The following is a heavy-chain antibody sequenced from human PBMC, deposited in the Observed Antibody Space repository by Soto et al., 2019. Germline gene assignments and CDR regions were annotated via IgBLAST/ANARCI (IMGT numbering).Heavy chain of an antibody. J-gene: IGHJ4*02. V-gene: IGHV4-59*01. Sequence: SETLSLTCTVSGGSISSYYWSWIRQPPWKGLEWIGYIYYSGSTNYNPSLKSRVTISVDTSKNQFSLKLSSVTAADTAVYYCARGYCSGGSCYSDYWGQGTLVTVSS. CDR1: GGSISSYY. CDR2: IYYSGST. CDR3: ARGYCSGGSCYSDY. D-gene: IGHD2-15*01.